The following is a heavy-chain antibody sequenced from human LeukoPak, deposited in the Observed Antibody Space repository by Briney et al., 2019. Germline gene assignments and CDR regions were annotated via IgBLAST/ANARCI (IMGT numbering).Heavy chain of an antibody. J-gene: IGHJ4*02. V-gene: IGHV4-34*01. CDR2: INHSGST. CDR3: ARGHGRVFWGGYPNSFDY. Sequence: PSETLSLTCAVYGGSFSGYYWSWIRQPPGKGLEWIGEINHSGSTNYNPSLKSRVTISVDTSKNQFSLKLSSVTAADTAVYYCARGHGRVFWGGYPNSFDYWGQGTLVTVSS. D-gene: IGHD3-3*01. CDR1: GGSFSGYY.